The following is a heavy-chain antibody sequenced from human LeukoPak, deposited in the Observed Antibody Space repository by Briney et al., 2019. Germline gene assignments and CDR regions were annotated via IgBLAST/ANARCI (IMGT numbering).Heavy chain of an antibody. Sequence: PGGSLRLSCVVSEFTFSSLWMHWVRHAPGQGLVWVSRINTDGTTTNYADSVKGRFTISRDNAKNTLYLQMNSLRADDTAVYYCATAGNYRFDYWGQGTLVTVPS. V-gene: IGHV3-74*01. J-gene: IGHJ4*02. CDR3: ATAGNYRFDY. CDR2: INTDGTTT. CDR1: EFTFSSLW. D-gene: IGHD5-24*01.